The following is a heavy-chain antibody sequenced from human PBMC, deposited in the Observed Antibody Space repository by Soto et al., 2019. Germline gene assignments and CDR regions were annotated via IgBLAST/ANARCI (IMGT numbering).Heavy chain of an antibody. CDR2: IYYSGST. CDR3: SRDLAARKTNPYYYYYGMDV. CDR1: GGSISSGGYY. Sequence: PSETLSLTCTVSGGSISSGGYYWSWIRQHPGKGLEWIGYIYYSGSTYYNQSLKSRVTISVDTSKNQFSLKLSSVTAADTAVYYCSRDLAARKTNPYYYYYGMDVWGQGTTVTVSS. V-gene: IGHV4-31*03. J-gene: IGHJ6*02. D-gene: IGHD6-6*01.